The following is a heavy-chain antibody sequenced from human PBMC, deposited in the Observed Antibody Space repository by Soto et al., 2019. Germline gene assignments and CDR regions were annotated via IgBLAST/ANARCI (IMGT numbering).Heavy chain of an antibody. CDR3: TKPRSSLQWPPFDP. J-gene: IGHJ5*02. CDR2: ISNDGSKT. CDR1: GFTFSSYG. V-gene: IGHV3-30*18. D-gene: IGHD6-19*01. Sequence: QVKLVDSGGGVVQPGRSLRLSCRTSGFTFSSYGMHWVRQAPGKGPEWVAFISNDGSKTDYADSVKGRFTVSRDNPKNTLFLQMNSLRGEDTAVYYSTKPRSSLQWPPFDPWGHGTLVTVSS.